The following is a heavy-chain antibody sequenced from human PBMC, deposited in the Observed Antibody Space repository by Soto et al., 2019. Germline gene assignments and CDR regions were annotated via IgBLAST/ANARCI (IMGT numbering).Heavy chain of an antibody. CDR1: GGSISRYY. D-gene: IGHD2-15*01. CDR3: ARVGLSPDCSGGRCLDY. Sequence: PSETLSLTCTVSGGSISRYYWSWIRQPPGKGLEWIGYIYYSGSTDYNPSLKSRVTISVDTSKNQFSLKMNSVTAADTAVYYCARVGLSPDCSGGRCLDYWGQGTLVTVS. J-gene: IGHJ4*02. V-gene: IGHV4-59*01. CDR2: IYYSGST.